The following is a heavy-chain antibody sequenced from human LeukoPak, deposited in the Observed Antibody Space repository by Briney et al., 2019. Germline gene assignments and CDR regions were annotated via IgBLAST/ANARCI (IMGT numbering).Heavy chain of an antibody. CDR2: ISSSSSYI. CDR3: ARDQIRGRPSNFDY. CDR1: GFTFSSYS. D-gene: IGHD3-16*01. Sequence: GGSLRLSCAACGFTFSSYSMNWVRQAPGKGLEWVSSISSSSSYIYYADSVKGRFTISRDNAKNSLYLQMNSLRAEDTAVYYCARDQIRGRPSNFDYWGQGTLVTVSS. J-gene: IGHJ4*02. V-gene: IGHV3-21*01.